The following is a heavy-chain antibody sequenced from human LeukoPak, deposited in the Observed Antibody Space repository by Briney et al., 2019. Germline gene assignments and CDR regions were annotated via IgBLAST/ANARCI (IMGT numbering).Heavy chain of an antibody. Sequence: SQTLSLTCTVSGGSISSGDYYWSWIRQPPGKGVEWIGYTYYSGSTYYNPSLKNRVSISVDTSKNQFSLNLSSVTAADTAVYYCARPYYYDSRIDPWGQGTLVTVSS. CDR1: GGSISSGDYY. CDR3: ARPYYYDSRIDP. CDR2: TYYSGST. D-gene: IGHD3-22*01. J-gene: IGHJ5*02. V-gene: IGHV4-30-4*01.